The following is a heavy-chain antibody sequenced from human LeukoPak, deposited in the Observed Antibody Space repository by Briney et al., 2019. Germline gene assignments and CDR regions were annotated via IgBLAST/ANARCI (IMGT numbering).Heavy chain of an antibody. CDR1: GGSFSGYY. CDR3: ARQTVAGSCLDY. CDR2: IYYSWST. Sequence: SETLSLTCAVYGGSFSGYYWSWIRQPPGKGLEWIGSIYYSWSTYYNPSLKGRVTISVDTSKNQFSLKLSSVTAADTAVYYCARQTVAGSCLDYWGQGTLVTVSS. D-gene: IGHD6-19*01. J-gene: IGHJ4*02. V-gene: IGHV4-34*01.